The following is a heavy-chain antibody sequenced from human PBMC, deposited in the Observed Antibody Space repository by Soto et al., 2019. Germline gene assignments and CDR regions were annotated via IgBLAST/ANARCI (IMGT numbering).Heavy chain of an antibody. CDR3: ARLLLSRVDFDT. D-gene: IGHD3-16*02. Sequence: EGPLRLSCAASGFTFSRYWMCWVRQDPGKGLEWVANIKQDGSEKWYVDSVKGRFTISRDNAKNSLYLQMNSLRAEDTAVYYYARLLLSRVDFDTWGQRYLVTVSS. CDR2: IKQDGSEK. CDR1: GFTFSRYW. J-gene: IGHJ5*02. V-gene: IGHV3-7*02.